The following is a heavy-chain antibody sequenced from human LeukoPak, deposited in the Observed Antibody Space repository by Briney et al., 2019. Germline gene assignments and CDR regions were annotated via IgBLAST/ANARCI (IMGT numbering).Heavy chain of an antibody. D-gene: IGHD3-10*01. J-gene: IGHJ4*02. CDR2: FDPEDAET. Sequence: ASVKVSCKVSGYTLTELSMHWVGQAPGKGLEWMGGFDPEDAETIYAQKFQGGVTMTEDTSTDTAYMELSSLRSEDTAVYYCATENASGSYFDYWGQGTLVTVTS. CDR3: ATENASGSYFDY. CDR1: GYTLTELS. V-gene: IGHV1-24*01.